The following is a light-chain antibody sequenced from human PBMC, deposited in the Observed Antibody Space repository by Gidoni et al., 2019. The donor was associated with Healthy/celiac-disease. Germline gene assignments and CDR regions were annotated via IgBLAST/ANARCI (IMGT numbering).Light chain of an antibody. J-gene: IGKJ4*01. Sequence: IVLTLSPATLSLSPGEIATFSCRARQSVSSYLAWYQQKPGQAPRLLIYDASNRATGIPPRFSGSGSGTDFTLTISSLEPEDFAVYYCQQRSNWPPLTFGGGTKVEIK. CDR3: QQRSNWPPLT. CDR1: QSVSSY. CDR2: DAS. V-gene: IGKV3-11*01.